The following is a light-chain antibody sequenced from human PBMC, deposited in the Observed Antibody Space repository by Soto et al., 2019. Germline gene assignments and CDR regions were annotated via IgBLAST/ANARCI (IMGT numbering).Light chain of an antibody. Sequence: QSALTQPASVSESPGQSITISCTGTSSDDGGYNFVSWYQQNPGDAPKLLIYEVTNRPSGVSNRFSGSKSGNTASLTISGLQAEDEADYYCSSYTNTNTWVFGGGTQLTVL. CDR3: SSYTNTNTWV. CDR2: EVT. V-gene: IGLV2-14*01. J-gene: IGLJ3*02. CDR1: SSDDGGYNF.